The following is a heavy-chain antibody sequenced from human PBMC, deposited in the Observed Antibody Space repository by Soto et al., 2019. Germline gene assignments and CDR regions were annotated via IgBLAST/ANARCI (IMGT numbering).Heavy chain of an antibody. D-gene: IGHD1-1*01. Sequence: QVQLVQSGAEMREPGSSVRVSCKASGGSLDSLTISWLRQAPGQGLEWMGRIIPVVSMASSAEKFQDRIKNGADKATETIYLEVTNLRSDGTAMYFCFGQMLEPRDSWGQGTPIIVSS. CDR1: GGSLDSLT. CDR3: FGQMLEPRDS. V-gene: IGHV1-69*02. J-gene: IGHJ4*02. CDR2: IIPVVSMA.